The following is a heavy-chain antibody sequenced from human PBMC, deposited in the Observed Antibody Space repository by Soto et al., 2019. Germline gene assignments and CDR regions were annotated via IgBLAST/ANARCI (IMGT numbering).Heavy chain of an antibody. V-gene: IGHV3-30*18. Sequence: QVQLVESGGGVVQPGRSLRLSCAASGFTFSSYGMHWVRQAPGKGLERVAVISYDGSNKYYADSVKGRFTISRDNSKNTLYLPMNSLRADDTAVYYCAKDSGGSSPALDYWCQGTLVTVSS. CDR2: ISYDGSNK. J-gene: IGHJ4*02. D-gene: IGHD1-26*01. CDR1: GFTFSSYG. CDR3: AKDSGGSSPALDY.